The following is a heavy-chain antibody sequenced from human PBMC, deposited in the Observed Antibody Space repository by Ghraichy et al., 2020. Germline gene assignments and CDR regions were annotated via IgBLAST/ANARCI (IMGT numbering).Heavy chain of an antibody. Sequence: PETLSLTCTVSGGSVSSGSYYWSWIRQPPGKGLEWIGYIYYSGSTNYNPSLKSRVTISVDTSKNQFSLKLSSVTAADTAVYYCARALVHCSSTSCYTDFDYWGQGTLVTVSS. CDR2: IYYSGST. D-gene: IGHD2-2*02. CDR3: ARALVHCSSTSCYTDFDY. CDR1: GGSVSSGSYY. J-gene: IGHJ4*02. V-gene: IGHV4-61*01.